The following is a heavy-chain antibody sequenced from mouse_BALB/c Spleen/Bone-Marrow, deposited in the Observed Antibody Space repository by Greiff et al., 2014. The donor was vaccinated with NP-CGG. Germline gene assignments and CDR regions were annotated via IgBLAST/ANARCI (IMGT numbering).Heavy chain of an antibody. V-gene: IGHV7-3*02. Sequence: EVMLVESGGGLVQPGGSLRLSCATSGFTFTDYYMSWVRQTPGKGLEWLAFIRNEDSGYKTEYSAYVKGRFTIYRDTSPSILYLQMNTLRADDSATYYCARDGSSFYWDIDYWGPGTSVTVSS. J-gene: IGHJ4*01. CDR1: GFTFTDYY. CDR3: ARDGSSFYWDIDY. D-gene: IGHD1-1*01. CDR2: IRNEDSGYKT.